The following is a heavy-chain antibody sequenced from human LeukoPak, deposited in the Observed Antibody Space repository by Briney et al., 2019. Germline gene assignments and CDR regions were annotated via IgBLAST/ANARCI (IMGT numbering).Heavy chain of an antibody. V-gene: IGHV4-59*01. D-gene: IGHD2-2*01. CDR3: ARAGVPAAISSLAPDQGFDY. J-gene: IGHJ4*02. CDR1: GGSISSYY. CDR2: IYYSGST. Sequence: SETLSLTCTVSGGSISSYYWSWIRQPPGKGLEWIGYIYYSGSTNYNPSLKSRVTISVDTSKNQFSLKLSSVTAADTAVYYCARAGVPAAISSLAPDQGFDYWGQGTLVTVSS.